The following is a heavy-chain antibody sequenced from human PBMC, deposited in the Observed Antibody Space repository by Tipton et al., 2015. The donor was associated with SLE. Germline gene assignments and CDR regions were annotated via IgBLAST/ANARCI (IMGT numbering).Heavy chain of an antibody. D-gene: IGHD4-17*01. J-gene: IGHJ4*02. Sequence: TLSLTCAVYGGSFSGYYWSWIRQPPGKGLEWIGEINHSGSTNYNPSLKSRVTISVDTSKNQVSLKLSSVTAADTAVYYCAKRDYGAPGVDYWAKGTLVTVSS. CDR3: AKRDYGAPGVDY. V-gene: IGHV4-34*01. CDR1: GGSFSGYY. CDR2: INHSGST.